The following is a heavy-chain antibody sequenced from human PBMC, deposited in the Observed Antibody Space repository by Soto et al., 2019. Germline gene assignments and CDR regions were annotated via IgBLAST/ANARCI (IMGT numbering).Heavy chain of an antibody. D-gene: IGHD3-9*01. J-gene: IGHJ4*02. CDR2: IYWDDDK. CDR1: GFSLSTTEVG. CDR3: AHRFDWYYFNY. Sequence: SGPTLVNPTQTLTLTCTFSGFSLSTTEVGVGWFRQPPGKALEWLALIYWDDDKRYSPSLKSRLTITKDTSKNRVVLTMTNMDPVDTATYYCAHRFDWYYFNYWGQGTLVTSPQ. V-gene: IGHV2-5*02.